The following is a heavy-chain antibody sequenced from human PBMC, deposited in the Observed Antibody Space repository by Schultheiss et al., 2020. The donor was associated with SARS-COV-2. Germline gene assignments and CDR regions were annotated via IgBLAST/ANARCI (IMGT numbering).Heavy chain of an antibody. J-gene: IGHJ4*02. CDR3: TTSVDIVATMDFDY. Sequence: GGSLRLSCAASGFTFSSYGMHWVRQAPGKGLVWVSRINSDGSSTSYADSVKGRFTISRDNAKNSLYLQMNSLKTEDTAVYYCTTSVDIVATMDFDYWGQGTLVTVSS. D-gene: IGHD5-12*01. CDR1: GFTFSSYG. V-gene: IGHV3-74*01. CDR2: INSDGSST.